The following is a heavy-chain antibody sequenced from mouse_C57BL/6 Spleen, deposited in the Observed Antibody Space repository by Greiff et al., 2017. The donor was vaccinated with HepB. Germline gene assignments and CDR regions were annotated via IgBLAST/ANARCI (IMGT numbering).Heavy chain of an antibody. V-gene: IGHV7-3*01. D-gene: IGHD1-1*01. CDR2: IRNKANGYTT. J-gene: IGHJ1*03. CDR3: ARESHYYGSSYGYFDV. Sequence: DVMLVESGGGLVQPGGSLSLSCAASGFTFTDYYMSWVRQPPGKALEWLGFIRNKANGYTTEYSASVKGRFTISRDNSQSILYLQMNALRAEDSATYYCARESHYYGSSYGYFDVWGTGTTVTVSS. CDR1: GFTFTDYY.